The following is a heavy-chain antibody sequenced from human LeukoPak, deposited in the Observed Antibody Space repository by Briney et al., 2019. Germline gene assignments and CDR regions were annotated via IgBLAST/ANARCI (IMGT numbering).Heavy chain of an antibody. V-gene: IGHV1-2*02. CDR3: ARDIRGRSLQFLDRGYYGMDV. J-gene: IGHJ6*02. Sequence: ASVKVSCKASGYTFTGYYMHWVRQAPGQGLEWMGWINPNSGGTNYAQKFQGRVTMTRDTSISTAYMELSRLRSDDTAVYYCARDIRGRSLQFLDRGYYGMDVWGQGTTVTVSS. CDR1: GYTFTGYY. D-gene: IGHD5-24*01. CDR2: INPNSGGT.